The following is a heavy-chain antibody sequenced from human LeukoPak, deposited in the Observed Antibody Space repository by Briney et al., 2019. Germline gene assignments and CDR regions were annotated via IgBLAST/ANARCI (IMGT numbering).Heavy chain of an antibody. D-gene: IGHD3-16*02. Sequence: GGSLRLSCAASGFTFSSYAMSWVRQAPGKGLEWVSAISGSGGSTYYADSVKGRFTISRDNSKNTLYLQMNSLRAEDTAVYYCEKVPAWGSYRYAFDYWGQGTLVTVSS. V-gene: IGHV3-23*01. J-gene: IGHJ4*02. CDR2: ISGSGGST. CDR1: GFTFSSYA. CDR3: EKVPAWGSYRYAFDY.